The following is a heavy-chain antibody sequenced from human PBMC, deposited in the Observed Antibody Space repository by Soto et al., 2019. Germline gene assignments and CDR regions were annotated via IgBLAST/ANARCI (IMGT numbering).Heavy chain of an antibody. CDR1: GSSIDNSNCF. V-gene: IGHV4-39*01. CDR2: VYYSGGA. J-gene: IGHJ4*02. D-gene: IGHD2-15*01. CDR3: LRVGEAATRHTDFDS. Sequence: PSETLSVPCDVSGSSIDNSNCFWGWIRYPHGKGLEFIGSVYYSGGAYYNPSLKSRVIVSVDTSKNQHSLRVNSVTAADTAVYYCLRVGEAATRHTDFDSWGQGILVTVSS.